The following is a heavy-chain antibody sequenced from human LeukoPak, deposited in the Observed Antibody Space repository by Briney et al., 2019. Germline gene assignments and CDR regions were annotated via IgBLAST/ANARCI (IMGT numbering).Heavy chain of an antibody. CDR3: GRGWSYDSSGYYYLAY. CDR2: INPSGGST. CDR1: GYTFTSHY. D-gene: IGHD3-22*01. Sequence: ASVKVSCKASGYTFTSHYMHWVRQAPGQGLEWMGIINPSGGSTNYAQKFQGRVTMTRDTSTSTVYMEMSSLRSEDTAVYYCGRGWSYDSSGYYYLAYWGQGTLVTVSS. V-gene: IGHV1-46*01. J-gene: IGHJ4*02.